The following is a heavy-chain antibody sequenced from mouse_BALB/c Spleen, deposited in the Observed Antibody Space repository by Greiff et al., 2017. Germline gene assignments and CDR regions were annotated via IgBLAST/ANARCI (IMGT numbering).Heavy chain of an antibody. Sequence: VQVVESGPGLVAPSQSLSITCTVSGFSLTGYGVNWVRQPPGKGLEWLGMIWGDGSTDYNSALKSRLSISKDNSKSQVFLKMNSLQTDDTARYYCARDCGSSYGDYAMDYWGQGTSVTVSS. J-gene: IGHJ4*01. CDR1: GFSLTGYG. CDR3: ARDCGSSYGDYAMDY. V-gene: IGHV2-6-7*01. CDR2: IWGDGST. D-gene: IGHD1-1*01.